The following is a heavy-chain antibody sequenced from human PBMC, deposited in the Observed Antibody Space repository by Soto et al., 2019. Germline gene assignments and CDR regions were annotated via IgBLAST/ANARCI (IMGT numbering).Heavy chain of an antibody. CDR1: GGSIRSYY. Sequence: PSETLSLTCTVSGGSIRSYYWSWIRQPPGKGLEWIGCIYHSGSTNYNSSLKSRVTISVDTSKNQFFLNLNSVTAADTAVYYCATSGYSYGQFDYWGQGTQVTVSS. CDR3: ATSGYSYGQFDY. CDR2: IYHSGST. D-gene: IGHD5-18*01. V-gene: IGHV4-59*01. J-gene: IGHJ4*02.